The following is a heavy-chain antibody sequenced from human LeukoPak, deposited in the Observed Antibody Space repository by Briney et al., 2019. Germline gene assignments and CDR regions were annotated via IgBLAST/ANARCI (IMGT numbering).Heavy chain of an antibody. Sequence: ASVKVSCKASGYTFTSYGISWVRQAPGQGLEWMGWISAYNGNTNYAQTLQGRVTMTTDTSTSTAYMELRSLRSDDTAVYYCATLEPYVGKDAFGIWGQGTMVTVSS. CDR3: ATLEPYVGKDAFGI. J-gene: IGHJ3*02. CDR1: GYTFTSYG. D-gene: IGHD1-26*01. CDR2: ISAYNGNT. V-gene: IGHV1-18*01.